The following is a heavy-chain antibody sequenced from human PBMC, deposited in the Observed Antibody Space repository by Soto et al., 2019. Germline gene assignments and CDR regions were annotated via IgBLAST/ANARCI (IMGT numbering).Heavy chain of an antibody. D-gene: IGHD1-1*01. CDR1: GFRFSSYG. Sequence: GGSLRLSCAASGFRFSSYGINWVRQAPGKGLEWVAVISDDGTNKYYVDSVKGRFTISRDNSKNTPYLQMNSLRAEDTAVYYCAKSMEYLQRLFDXWGQGTLVTVSS. CDR2: ISDDGTNK. V-gene: IGHV3-30*18. J-gene: IGHJ4*02. CDR3: AKSMEYLQRLFDX.